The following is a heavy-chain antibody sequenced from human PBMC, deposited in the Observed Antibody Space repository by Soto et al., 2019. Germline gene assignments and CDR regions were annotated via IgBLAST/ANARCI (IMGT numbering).Heavy chain of an antibody. CDR2: IYYSGST. CDR1: GGSISSGGYY. V-gene: IGHV4-31*03. CDR3: ARDPSSSPLFWFDP. Sequence: SETLSLTCTVSGGSISSGGYYWSWIRQHPGKGLEWIGYIYYSGSTYYNPSLKSRVTISVDTSKNQFSLKLSSVTAADTAVYYCARDPSSSPLFWFDPWGQGTLVTVSS. D-gene: IGHD6-6*01. J-gene: IGHJ5*02.